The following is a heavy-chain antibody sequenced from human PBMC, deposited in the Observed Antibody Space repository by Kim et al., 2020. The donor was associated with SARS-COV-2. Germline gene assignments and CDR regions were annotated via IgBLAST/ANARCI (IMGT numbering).Heavy chain of an antibody. J-gene: IGHJ6*02. D-gene: IGHD3-10*01. CDR2: IKSKTDGGTT. V-gene: IGHV3-15*01. CDR3: TTEKGWFGEFPYYYYYYGMDV. Sequence: GGSLRLSCAASGFTFSNAWMSWVRQAPGKGLEWVGRIKSKTDGGTTDYAAPVKGRFTISRDDSKNTLYLQMNSLKTEDTAVYYCTTEKGWFGEFPYYYYYYGMDVWGQGTTVTVS. CDR1: GFTFSNAW.